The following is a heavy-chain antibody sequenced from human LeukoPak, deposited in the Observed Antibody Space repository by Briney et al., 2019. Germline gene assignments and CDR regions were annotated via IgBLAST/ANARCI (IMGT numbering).Heavy chain of an antibody. CDR1: GGSFSGYY. D-gene: IGHD3-10*01. J-gene: IGHJ3*02. Sequence: SETLSLTCAVYGGSFSGYYWSWIRQPPGKGLEWIGEINHSGSTNYNLSLKSRVTISVDTSKNQFSLKLSSVTAADTAVYYCARRDWFGDDAFDIWGQGTMVTVSS. CDR2: INHSGST. CDR3: ARRDWFGDDAFDI. V-gene: IGHV4-34*01.